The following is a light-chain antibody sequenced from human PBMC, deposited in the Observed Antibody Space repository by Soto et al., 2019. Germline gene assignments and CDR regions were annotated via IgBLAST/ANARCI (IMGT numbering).Light chain of an antibody. CDR3: SSYTNSARVMV. J-gene: IGLJ2*01. CDR1: STDVGGYNY. CDR2: DVS. V-gene: IGLV2-14*01. Sequence: QSALTQPASVSGSPGQSITISCTGTSTDVGGYNYVSWYQQHPGKVPKLIIYDVSDRPSGVSNRFSGSKSGNTASLTISGRPAEIDANYYCSSYTNSARVMVFGGGTKLTVL.